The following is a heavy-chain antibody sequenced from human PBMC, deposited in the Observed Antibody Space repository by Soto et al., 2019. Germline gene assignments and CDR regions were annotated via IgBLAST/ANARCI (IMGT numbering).Heavy chain of an antibody. Sequence: SETLSLTCTVSGGSISSGYYYWSWIRQPPGRGLEWIGYIYYIRSTYYNPSLKSRVTISVDTSKNQFSLKLSSVTAADTAVYYCARDAYGDSPGWFDPWSQGTLVTVSS. CDR2: IYYIRST. D-gene: IGHD4-17*01. CDR3: ARDAYGDSPGWFDP. CDR1: GGSISSGYYY. J-gene: IGHJ5*02. V-gene: IGHV4-30-4*01.